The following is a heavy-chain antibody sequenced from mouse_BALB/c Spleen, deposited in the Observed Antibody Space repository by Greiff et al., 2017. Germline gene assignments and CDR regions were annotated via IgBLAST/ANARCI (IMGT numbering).Heavy chain of an antibody. Sequence: EVKLIASGGGLVKPGGSLKLSCAASGFSFSSYAMSWVRQTPEKRLEWVASISSGGSTYYPDSVKGRFTISRDNARNILYLQMSSLRSADTAMYYCARCRSYYRYDYWYCDVWGAGTTVTVSS. J-gene: IGHJ1*01. CDR2: ISSGGST. CDR3: ARCRSYYRYDYWYCDV. D-gene: IGHD2-14*01. V-gene: IGHV5-6-5*01. CDR1: GFSFSSYA.